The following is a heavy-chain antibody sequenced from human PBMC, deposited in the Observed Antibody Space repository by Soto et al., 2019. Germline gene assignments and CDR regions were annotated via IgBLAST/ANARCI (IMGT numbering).Heavy chain of an antibody. Sequence: PGGSLRLSCAASGFTFSRNNMNWVRQAPGKGLEWVSYISSSSGTIYYADSVKGRFTISRDNAKDSLYLLMNSLRAEDTAVYYCATDPFTSDLSYYWGQGTLVTVSS. D-gene: IGHD2-2*01. V-gene: IGHV3-48*01. CDR3: ATDPFTSDLSYY. J-gene: IGHJ4*02. CDR1: GFTFSRNN. CDR2: ISSSSGTI.